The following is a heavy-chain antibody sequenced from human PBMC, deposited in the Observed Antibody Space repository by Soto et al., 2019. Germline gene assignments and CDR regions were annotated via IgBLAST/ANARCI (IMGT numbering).Heavy chain of an antibody. CDR2: IYWDDDK. CDR3: AHRRPSAAFDY. J-gene: IGHJ4*02. Sequence: QITLKESGPTLVKPTQTLTLTCTFSGFSLSTSGVGVGWIRQPPGKALEWLAVIYWDDDKRYSPSLKSRLTITKDTSKNQLVLTMTNMDPVDTATYYCAHRRPSAAFDYWGQGTLVTVSS. D-gene: IGHD2-15*01. CDR1: GFSLSTSGVG. V-gene: IGHV2-5*02.